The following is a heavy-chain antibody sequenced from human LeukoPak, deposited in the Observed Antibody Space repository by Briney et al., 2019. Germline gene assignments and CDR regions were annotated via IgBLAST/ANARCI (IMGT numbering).Heavy chain of an antibody. J-gene: IGHJ4*02. CDR3: AKDNLYGSGSYYDY. D-gene: IGHD3-10*01. V-gene: IGHV3-23*01. CDR2: ISGSGGST. CDR1: GFTFSSYA. Sequence: PGGSLRLSCAASGFTFSSYAMSWVRQAPGKGLEWVSAISGSGGSTYYADSVKGRFTISRDNSKNTLYLQMNSLRAEDTAVCYCAKDNLYGSGSYYDYWGQGTLVTVSS.